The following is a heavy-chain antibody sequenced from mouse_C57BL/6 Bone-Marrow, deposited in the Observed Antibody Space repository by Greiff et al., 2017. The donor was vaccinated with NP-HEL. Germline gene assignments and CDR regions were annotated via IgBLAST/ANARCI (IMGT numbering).Heavy chain of an antibody. D-gene: IGHD1-1*01. Sequence: EVQLQQSGAELVRPGASVKLSCTASGFNIKDDYMHWVKQRPEQGLEWIGWIDPENGDTEYASKFQGKATITADTSSNTAYLQLSSLTSEDTAVYYCTGYYGSSPDYWGQGTTLTVSS. CDR2: IDPENGDT. J-gene: IGHJ2*01. CDR3: TGYYGSSPDY. CDR1: GFNIKDDY. V-gene: IGHV14-4*01.